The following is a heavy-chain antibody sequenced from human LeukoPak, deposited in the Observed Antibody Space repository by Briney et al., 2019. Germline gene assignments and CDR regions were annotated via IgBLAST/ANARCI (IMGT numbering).Heavy chain of an antibody. V-gene: IGHV3-23*01. Sequence: RGSLRLSCAASGFTFSSYAMSWVRQAPGKGLEWVSAISSSGSSTYYADSVKGRFTISRDNSKNTLYLQMNSLRAEDTAVYYCAKYRGVATIYYFDYWGQGTLVTVSS. CDR3: AKYRGVATIYYFDY. J-gene: IGHJ4*02. CDR2: ISSSGSST. D-gene: IGHD5-12*01. CDR1: GFTFSSYA.